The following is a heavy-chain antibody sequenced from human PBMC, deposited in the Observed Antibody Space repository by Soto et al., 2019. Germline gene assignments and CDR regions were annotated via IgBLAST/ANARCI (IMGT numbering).Heavy chain of an antibody. J-gene: IGHJ4*02. CDR3: GGVGEDSYGSGYFDY. CDR1: GGTFSSYA. V-gene: IGHV1-69*01. Sequence: QVQLVQSGAEVKKPGSSVKVSCKASGGTFSSYAISWVRQAPGQGLEWMGGIIPIFGTANYAQKFQGRVRITADESRSTAYRERSSLRSEDTAVYYCGGVGEDSYGSGYFDYWGQGTLVTVSS. CDR2: IIPIFGTA. D-gene: IGHD5-18*01.